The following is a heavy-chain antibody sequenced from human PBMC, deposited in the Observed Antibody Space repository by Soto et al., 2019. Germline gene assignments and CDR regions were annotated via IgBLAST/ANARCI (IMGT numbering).Heavy chain of an antibody. D-gene: IGHD4-17*01. Sequence: SETLSLTCTVSGGSVSSGSYYWSWIRQPPGKGLEWIGYIYYSGSTNYNPSPKSRVTISEDTSKNQFSLKLSSVTAADAAVYYCADYGGNNDAFDIWGQGTMVTVSS. CDR1: GGSVSSGSYY. J-gene: IGHJ3*02. CDR3: ADYGGNNDAFDI. V-gene: IGHV4-61*01. CDR2: IYYSGST.